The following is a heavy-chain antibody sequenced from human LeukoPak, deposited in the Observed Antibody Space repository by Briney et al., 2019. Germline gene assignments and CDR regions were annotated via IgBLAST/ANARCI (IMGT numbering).Heavy chain of an antibody. CDR2: INHSGST. D-gene: IGHD4-23*01. J-gene: IGHJ4*02. CDR1: GESFSGYY. Sequence: SETLSLTCAVYGESFSGYYWSWIRQPPGKGLEWIGEINHSGSTNYNPSLKSRVTISVDTSKNQFSLKLSSVTAADTAVYYCARGRTSNDYGGNWGFFDYWGQGTLVTVSS. CDR3: ARGRTSNDYGGNWGFFDY. V-gene: IGHV4-34*01.